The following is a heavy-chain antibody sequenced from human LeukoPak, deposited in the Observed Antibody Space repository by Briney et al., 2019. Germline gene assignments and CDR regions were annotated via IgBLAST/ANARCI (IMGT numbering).Heavy chain of an antibody. Sequence: ASVKVSCKASGYTFTSHGISWVRQAPGQGLEWMGWISAYNGNTNYAQKLQGRVTMTTDTSTSTAYMELRSLRSDDTAVYYCARSRLGYCSSTSCYSWFDPWGQGTLVTVSS. J-gene: IGHJ5*02. D-gene: IGHD2-2*01. V-gene: IGHV1-18*01. CDR3: ARSRLGYCSSTSCYSWFDP. CDR1: GYTFTSHG. CDR2: ISAYNGNT.